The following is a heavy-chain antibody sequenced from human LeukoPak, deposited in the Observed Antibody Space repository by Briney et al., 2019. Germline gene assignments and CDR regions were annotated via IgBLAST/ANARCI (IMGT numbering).Heavy chain of an antibody. CDR1: GYSISSGYY. CDR3: ARGATTAFHFDY. V-gene: IGHV4-38-2*01. D-gene: IGHD1-26*01. J-gene: IGHJ4*02. CDR2: IYRSGST. Sequence: MASETLSLTCAVSGYSISSGYYWGWMRQPQGQGVEWIGTIYRSGSTYYNTPSLKSRVTISVDTSKNQFSLKLSSVTAADTAVYYCARGATTAFHFDYWGQGTLVTVSS.